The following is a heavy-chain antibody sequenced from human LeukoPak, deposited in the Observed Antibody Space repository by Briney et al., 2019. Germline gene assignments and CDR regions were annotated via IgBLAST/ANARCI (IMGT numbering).Heavy chain of an antibody. D-gene: IGHD1-26*01. CDR2: IKTDGSET. V-gene: IGHV3-7*03. Sequence: GGSLRLSCAASGFSFSNYWMGWVRQAPGKGLACVANIKTDGSETYYVDSVKGRFTISRDNAKNSLFLQMNSLRVEDTAVYYCAKVWVGATRGSPSYWGQGTLVTVSS. CDR1: GFSFSNYW. CDR3: AKVWVGATRGSPSY. J-gene: IGHJ4*02.